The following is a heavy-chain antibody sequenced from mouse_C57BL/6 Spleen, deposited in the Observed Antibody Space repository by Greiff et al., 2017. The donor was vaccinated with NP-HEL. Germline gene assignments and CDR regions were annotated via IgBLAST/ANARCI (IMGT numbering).Heavy chain of an antibody. D-gene: IGHD2-3*01. CDR2: INPGSGGT. V-gene: IGHV1-54*01. CDR1: GYAFTNYL. J-gene: IGHJ3*01. Sequence: VQLQQSGAELVRPGTSVKVSCKASGYAFTNYLIEWVKQRPGQGLEWIGVINPGSGGTNYNEKFKGKATLTADKSSSTAYMQLSSLTSEDSAVYFCASLDGYPFAYWGQGTLVTVSA. CDR3: ASLDGYPFAY.